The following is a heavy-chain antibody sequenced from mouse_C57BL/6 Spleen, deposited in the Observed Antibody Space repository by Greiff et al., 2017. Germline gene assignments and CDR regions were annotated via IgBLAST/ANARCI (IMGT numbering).Heavy chain of an antibody. CDR3: ARYIYYYGSSYFDY. J-gene: IGHJ2*01. CDR1: GFTFSDYY. D-gene: IGHD1-1*01. CDR2: INYDGSST. Sequence: EVKLQESEGGLVQPGSSMKLSCTASGFTFSDYYMAWVRQVPEKGLEWVANINYDGSSTYYLDSLKSRFIISRDNAKNILYLQMSSLKSEETAAYYCARYIYYYGSSYFDYWGQGTTLTVSS. V-gene: IGHV5-16*01.